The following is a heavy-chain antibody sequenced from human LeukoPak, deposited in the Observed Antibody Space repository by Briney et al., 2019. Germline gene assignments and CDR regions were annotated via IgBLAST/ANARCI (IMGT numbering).Heavy chain of an antibody. Sequence: GSSVKVSCKASGGTFSSYAISWVRQAPGQGLEWMGGIIPIFGTANYAQKFQGRVTITTGESTSTAYMELSSLRSEDTAVYYCARMVGNIVVFDYWGQGTLVTVSA. CDR1: GGTFSSYA. D-gene: IGHD1-26*01. J-gene: IGHJ4*02. CDR2: IIPIFGTA. CDR3: ARMVGNIVVFDY. V-gene: IGHV1-69*05.